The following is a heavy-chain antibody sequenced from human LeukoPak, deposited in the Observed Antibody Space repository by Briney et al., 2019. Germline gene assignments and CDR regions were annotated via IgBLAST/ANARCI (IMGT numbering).Heavy chain of an antibody. J-gene: IGHJ4*02. CDR2: IRYDGSNK. CDR1: GFTFSSYG. Sequence: GGSLRLSCAASGFTFSSYGMHWVRQAPGKGLEWVAFIRYDGSNKYYADSVKGRFTISRDNSKNTLYLQMNSLRAEDTAVYYCARVGALVRGNLDYWGQGTLVTVSS. D-gene: IGHD3-10*01. CDR3: ARVGALVRGNLDY. V-gene: IGHV3-30*02.